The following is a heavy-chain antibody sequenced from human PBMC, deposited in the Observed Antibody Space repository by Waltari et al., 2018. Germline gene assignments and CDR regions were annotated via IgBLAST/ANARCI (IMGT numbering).Heavy chain of an antibody. CDR2: IRYDGSNK. Sequence: VQLVESGGGVVQPGGSLRLSCAASGFTFSSYGMHWVRQAPGKGLEWVAFIRYDGSNKYYADSVKGRFTISRDNSKNTLYLQMNSLRAEDTAVYYCAKDGIDIVASYYMDVWGKGTTVTISS. CDR3: AKDGIDIVASYYMDV. J-gene: IGHJ6*03. D-gene: IGHD2-15*01. CDR1: GFTFSSYG. V-gene: IGHV3-30*02.